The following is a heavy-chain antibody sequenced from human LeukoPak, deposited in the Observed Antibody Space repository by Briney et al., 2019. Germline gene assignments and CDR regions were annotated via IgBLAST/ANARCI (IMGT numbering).Heavy chain of an antibody. J-gene: IGHJ4*02. V-gene: IGHV3-23*01. CDR2: ISGSGGST. CDR3: ANQGPPRITIFGVVIGGYFDY. D-gene: IGHD3-3*01. CDR1: GFTFSSYA. Sequence: PGGSLRLSCAASGFTFSSYAMSWVRQAPGKGLEWVSAISGSGGSTYYADSVKGRFTISRDNSKNTLYLQMNSLRAEDTAVYYCANQGPPRITIFGVVIGGYFDYWGQGTLVTVSS.